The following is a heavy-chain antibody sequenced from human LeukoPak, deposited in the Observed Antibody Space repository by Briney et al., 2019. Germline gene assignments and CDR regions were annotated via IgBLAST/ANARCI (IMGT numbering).Heavy chain of an antibody. CDR1: GGPFSGYY. CDR3: ARGGGSYYYGMDV. V-gene: IGHV4-34*01. D-gene: IGHD3-16*01. J-gene: IGHJ6*04. Sequence: SETLSLTCAVYGGPFSGYYWSWIRQPPGKGLEWIGEINHSGSTNYNPSLKSRVTISVDTSKNQFSLKLSSVTAADTAVYYCARGGGSYYYGMDVWGKGTTVTVSS. CDR2: INHSGST.